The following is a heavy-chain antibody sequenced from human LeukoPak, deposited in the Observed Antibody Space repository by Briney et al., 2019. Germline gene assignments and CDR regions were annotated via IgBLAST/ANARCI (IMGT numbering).Heavy chain of an antibody. CDR2: IYYSGST. V-gene: IGHV4-59*01. CDR3: ARDHGGFGELEY. J-gene: IGHJ4*02. CDR1: GGSISSYY. D-gene: IGHD3-10*01. Sequence: PSETLSLTCTVSGGSISSYYWSWIRQPPGKGLEWIGYIYYSGSTNYNPSLKSRVTISVDTSKNQFSLKLSSVTAADTAVYYCARDHGGFGELEYWGQGTLVTVSS.